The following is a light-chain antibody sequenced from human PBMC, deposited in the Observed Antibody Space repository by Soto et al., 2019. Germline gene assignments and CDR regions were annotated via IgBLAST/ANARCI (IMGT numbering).Light chain of an antibody. Sequence: EIVMTQSPGTLSVSPGERATLSCRASQSVSGSLAWYQQKPGQAPRLLIYGASTGATDIPARFSGSGSGTELTLTISNLQSEDFAVYYCQQYKSWAMFTFGPGTKVEIK. J-gene: IGKJ3*01. CDR2: GAS. V-gene: IGKV3-15*01. CDR3: QQYKSWAMFT. CDR1: QSVSGS.